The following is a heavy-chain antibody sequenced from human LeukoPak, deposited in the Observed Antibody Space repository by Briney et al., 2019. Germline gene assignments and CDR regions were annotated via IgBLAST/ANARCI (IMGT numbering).Heavy chain of an antibody. CDR2: ISGSGGST. CDR1: GFTFSSYA. V-gene: IGHV3-23*01. D-gene: IGHD3-9*01. Sequence: GGSLRLSCAASGFTFSSYAMSWVRQAPGKGLEWVSAISGSGGSTYYADSVKGRFTISRDNSKNTLYLQMNSLRAEDTAVYYCAKGASYYDILTGYYIDGAFDIWGQGAMVTVSS. CDR3: AKGASYYDILTGYYIDGAFDI. J-gene: IGHJ3*02.